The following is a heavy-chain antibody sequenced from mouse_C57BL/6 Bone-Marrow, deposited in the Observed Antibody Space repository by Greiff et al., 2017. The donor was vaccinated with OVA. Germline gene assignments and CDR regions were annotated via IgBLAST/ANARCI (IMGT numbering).Heavy chain of an antibody. Sequence: VQLQQSGPELVKPGASVKMSCKASGYTFTDYNMHWVKQSHGKSLEWIGYINPNNGGTSYNQKFKGKATLTVNKSSSTAYMELRSLTSEDSAVYYCARGYYGSSPDYYAMDYWGQGTSVTVSS. CDR2: INPNNGGT. CDR1: GYTFTDYN. V-gene: IGHV1-22*01. J-gene: IGHJ4*01. D-gene: IGHD1-1*01. CDR3: ARGYYGSSPDYYAMDY.